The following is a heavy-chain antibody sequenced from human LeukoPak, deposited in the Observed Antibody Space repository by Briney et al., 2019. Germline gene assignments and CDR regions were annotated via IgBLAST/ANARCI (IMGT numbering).Heavy chain of an antibody. Sequence: SGGSLRLSCTASGFSFSSFWMSWVRQAPGKGLEWVANIKDDGSVKNHVDSLKGRFSISRDNARNSLYLQISSLRAEDTAVYYCAREVVATASAFDCWGQGTLVTVSS. CDR2: IKDDGSVK. V-gene: IGHV3-7*03. CDR1: GFSFSSFW. CDR3: AREVVATASAFDC. D-gene: IGHD2-21*01. J-gene: IGHJ4*02.